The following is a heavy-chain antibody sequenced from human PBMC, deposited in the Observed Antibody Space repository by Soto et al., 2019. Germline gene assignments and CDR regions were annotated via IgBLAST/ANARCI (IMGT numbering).Heavy chain of an antibody. CDR3: ARDRCTNGVCYAPFDD. CDR1: GFIFSTYA. D-gene: IGHD2-8*01. Sequence: EVKLVESGGGLVQPGGSLRLSCATSGFIFSTYAMHWVRQAPGKGLEYVSAISSNGRSTYYANSVKGRFTISRDNSKNTLYLQMDSLRAEDMAVYYCARDRCTNGVCYAPFDDWGQGTLVTASS. CDR2: ISSNGRST. J-gene: IGHJ4*02. V-gene: IGHV3-64*01.